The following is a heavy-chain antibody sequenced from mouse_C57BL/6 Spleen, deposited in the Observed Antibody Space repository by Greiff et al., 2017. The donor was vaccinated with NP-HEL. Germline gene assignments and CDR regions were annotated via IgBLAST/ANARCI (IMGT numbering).Heavy chain of an antibody. CDR1: GFTFNTYA. CDR2: IRSKSSNYAT. CDR3: VRDGLANWDPWFAY. D-gene: IGHD4-1*01. J-gene: IGHJ3*01. Sequence: EVQGVESGGGLVQPKGSLKLSCAASGFTFNTYAMHWVRQAPGKGLEWVARIRSKSSNYATYYADSVKDRFTISRDDSQSMLYLQMNNLKTEDTAMYYCVRDGLANWDPWFAYWGQGTLVTVSA. V-gene: IGHV10-3*01.